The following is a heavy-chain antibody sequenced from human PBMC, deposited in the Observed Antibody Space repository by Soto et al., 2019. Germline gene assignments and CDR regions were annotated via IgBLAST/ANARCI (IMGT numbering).Heavy chain of an antibody. CDR3: ARGYYYDSSGYYYGTPTYDY. J-gene: IGHJ4*02. Sequence: QVQLQESGPGLVEPSQTLSLTCTVAGGSISSGGYYWSWIRQHPGKGLEWIGYIYYSGSTYYNPSLKSRVTTSVDTSKNQFSLKLSSVTAADTAVYYCARGYYYDSSGYYYGTPTYDYWGQGTLVTVSS. D-gene: IGHD3-22*01. CDR2: IYYSGST. CDR1: GGSISSGGYY. V-gene: IGHV4-31*03.